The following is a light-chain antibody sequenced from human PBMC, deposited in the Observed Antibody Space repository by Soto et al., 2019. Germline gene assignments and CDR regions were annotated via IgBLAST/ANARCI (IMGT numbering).Light chain of an antibody. Sequence: DIQVTQSPSTLSASVGDVVTITCRASQNISVWLAWYQQRPGKAPKFLIYDASNLETGVSSRFSGSGSGTEFTLTIRSLQPDDFATYYFQQYDSCSPTLGQGTKLEIK. J-gene: IGKJ2*01. CDR3: QQYDSCSPT. V-gene: IGKV1-5*01. CDR1: QNISVW. CDR2: DAS.